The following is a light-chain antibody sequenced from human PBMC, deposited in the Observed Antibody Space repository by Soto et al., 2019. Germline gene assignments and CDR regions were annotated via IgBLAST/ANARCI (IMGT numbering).Light chain of an antibody. J-gene: IGKJ1*01. CDR3: QQYNSYST. CDR1: QSISTR. CDR2: DAS. V-gene: IGKV1-5*01. Sequence: DIHMTQSPSTLSASVGDRVTITCRASQSISTRLAWYQQKPGKAPKLLIYDASSLESGVPSRFSGSASGTEFTLTISSLQPDDFATYYCQQYNSYSTFGQGTKV.